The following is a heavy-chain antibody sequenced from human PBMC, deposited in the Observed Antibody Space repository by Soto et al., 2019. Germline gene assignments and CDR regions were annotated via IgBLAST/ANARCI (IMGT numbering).Heavy chain of an antibody. J-gene: IGHJ5*02. CDR3: ARQWVGYCSSTSCYRYWFDP. CDR1: GGSISSSSYY. Sequence: ETLSLTCTVSGGSISSSSYYWGWIRQPPGKGLEWIGSIYYSGSTYYNPSLKSRVTISVDTSKNQFSLKLSSVTAADTAVYYCARQWVGYCSSTSCYRYWFDPWGQGTLVTVSS. CDR2: IYYSGST. V-gene: IGHV4-39*01. D-gene: IGHD2-2*02.